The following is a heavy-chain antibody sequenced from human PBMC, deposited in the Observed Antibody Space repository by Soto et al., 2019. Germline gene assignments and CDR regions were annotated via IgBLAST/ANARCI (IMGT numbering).Heavy chain of an antibody. CDR2: IYYSGST. CDR3: ARRESTGSSSPLDY. V-gene: IGHV4-39*01. D-gene: IGHD6-6*01. CDR1: GGSISSSSYY. J-gene: IGHJ4*02. Sequence: PSETLSLTCTVSGGSISSSSYYWGWIRQPPGKGLEWIGSIYYSGSTYYNPSLKSRVTISVDTSKNQFSLKLSSVTAADTAVYYCARRESTGSSSPLDYWGQGTLVTVSS.